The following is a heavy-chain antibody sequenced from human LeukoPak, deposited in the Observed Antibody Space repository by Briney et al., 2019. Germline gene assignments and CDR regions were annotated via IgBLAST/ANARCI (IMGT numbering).Heavy chain of an antibody. D-gene: IGHD3-22*01. V-gene: IGHV3-9*01. CDR1: GFTFDDYD. Sequence: PGGSLRLSCAASGFTFDDYDMHWVRHAPGKGLEWVSGISWNSGSIVYADSVKRRFTISRDNAQNSLYLQMYSLRAEDTALYYCAKDMDSLGYYDSGGDAFDIWGQGTMVTVSS. CDR2: ISWNSGSI. CDR3: AKDMDSLGYYDSGGDAFDI. J-gene: IGHJ3*02.